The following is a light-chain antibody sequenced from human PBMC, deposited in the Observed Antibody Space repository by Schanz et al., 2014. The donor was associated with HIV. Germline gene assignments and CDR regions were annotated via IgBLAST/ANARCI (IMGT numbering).Light chain of an antibody. CDR1: QYVSSN. CDR2: GAS. J-gene: IGKJ3*01. V-gene: IGKV3-20*01. CDR3: QQYATSAFT. Sequence: EIVMTQSPATLSVSPGERATLSCRASQYVSSNLAWYQQRPGQAPRLLIYGASSRATGIPDRFSGSGSGTDFTLTISRLEPEDFAVYFCQQYATSAFTFGPGTKVDIK.